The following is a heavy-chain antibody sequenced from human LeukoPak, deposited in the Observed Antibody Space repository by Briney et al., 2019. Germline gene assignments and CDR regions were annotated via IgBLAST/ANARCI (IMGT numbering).Heavy chain of an antibody. Sequence: ASVKVSCKASGFTFTSSAVQWVRQARGQGLEWMGIINPSGGSTSYAQKFQGRVTMTRDTSTSTVYMELSSLRSEDTAVYYCAAADSSVSPFDYWGQGTLVTVSS. CDR2: INPSGGST. J-gene: IGHJ4*02. D-gene: IGHD3-22*01. CDR3: AAADSSVSPFDY. V-gene: IGHV1-46*01. CDR1: GFTFTSSA.